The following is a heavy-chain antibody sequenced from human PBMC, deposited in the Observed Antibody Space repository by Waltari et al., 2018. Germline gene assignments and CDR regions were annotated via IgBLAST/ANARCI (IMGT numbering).Heavy chain of an antibody. V-gene: IGHV1-46*01. CDR3: ARDSGGFLEWSLNWFDP. D-gene: IGHD3-3*01. Sequence: QVQLVQSGAEVKKPGASVKVSCKASGYTFPSYYMPWVRQAPGQGLEWMGIINPSGGSTSYAQKFQGRVTMTRDTSTSTVYMELSSLRSEDTAVYYCARDSGGFLEWSLNWFDPWGQGTLVTVSS. CDR1: GYTFPSYY. J-gene: IGHJ5*02. CDR2: INPSGGST.